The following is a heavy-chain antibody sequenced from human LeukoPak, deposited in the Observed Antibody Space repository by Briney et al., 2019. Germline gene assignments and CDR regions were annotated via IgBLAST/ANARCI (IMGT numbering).Heavy chain of an antibody. J-gene: IGHJ4*02. CDR1: GGSISSGGYY. V-gene: IGHV4-30-2*01. Sequence: SQTLSLTCTVSGGSISSGGYYWSWIRQPPGQGLEWIGYIYHSGSTYYNPSLKSRVTISVDRSKNQFSLKLSSVTAADTAVYYCARAEWSYFDYWGQGTLVTVSS. CDR2: IYHSGST. D-gene: IGHD3-3*01. CDR3: ARAEWSYFDY.